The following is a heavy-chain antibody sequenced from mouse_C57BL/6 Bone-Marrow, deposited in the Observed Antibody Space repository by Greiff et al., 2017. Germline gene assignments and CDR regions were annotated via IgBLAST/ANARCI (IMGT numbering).Heavy chain of an antibody. CDR1: GYTFTGYY. J-gene: IGHJ1*03. V-gene: IGHV1-84*01. D-gene: IGHD1-1*01. Sequence: VQLQQPGPELVKPGASVKISCKASGYTFTGYYIHWVKQRPGQGLEWIGWIHPGSGSTNYNEKFKGKATLTVDTSSSTASMQLSSLTSEDSAVXFCAGVVWCDWYFDVWGTGNTGTVTS. CDR3: AGVVWCDWYFDV. CDR2: IHPGSGST.